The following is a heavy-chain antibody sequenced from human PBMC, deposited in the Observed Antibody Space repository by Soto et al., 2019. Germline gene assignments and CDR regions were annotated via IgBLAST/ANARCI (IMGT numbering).Heavy chain of an antibody. V-gene: IGHV3-74*01. CDR2: ISSDGTTT. Sequence: GGSLRLSCVASGFTFSNYWMHWVRQAPGKGLVWVSRISSDGTTTTYADSVKGRFTISRDDAKNTVYLQMNSLRAEDTAVYYCAKPAAGFDYWGQGIVVTVSS. D-gene: IGHD6-13*01. CDR3: AKPAAGFDY. J-gene: IGHJ4*02. CDR1: GFTFSNYW.